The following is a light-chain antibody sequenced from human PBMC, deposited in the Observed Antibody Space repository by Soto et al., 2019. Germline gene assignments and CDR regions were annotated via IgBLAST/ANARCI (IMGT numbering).Light chain of an antibody. Sequence: DIQMTQSPSSLSASVGDRVTITCRASQNIDNYLNWYQHKAGKAPKLLIYAASTLQSGAPSRFSGGGSGTDFTLTISNLQPEDFATYYCQQLDSYPRTFGPGTKVDIK. CDR2: AAS. CDR1: QNIDNY. CDR3: QQLDSYPRT. V-gene: IGKV1-17*02. J-gene: IGKJ3*01.